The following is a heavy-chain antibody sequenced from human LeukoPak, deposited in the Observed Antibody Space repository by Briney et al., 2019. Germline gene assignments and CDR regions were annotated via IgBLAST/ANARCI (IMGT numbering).Heavy chain of an antibody. J-gene: IGHJ4*02. V-gene: IGHV3-23*01. CDR1: GFTFSSYG. CDR3: ARAGRGYYGSGSYYLDY. D-gene: IGHD3-10*01. CDR2: ISGSGGST. Sequence: GGTLRLSCAASGFTFSSYGMSWVRQAPGKGLEWVSAISGSGGSTYYADSVKGRFTISRDNAKNSLYLQMNSLRAEDTAVYYCARAGRGYYGSGSYYLDYWGQGTLVAVSS.